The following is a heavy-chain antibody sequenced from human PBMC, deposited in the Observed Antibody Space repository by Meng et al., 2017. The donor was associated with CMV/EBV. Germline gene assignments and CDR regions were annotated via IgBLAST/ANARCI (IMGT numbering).Heavy chain of an antibody. D-gene: IGHD6-6*01. J-gene: IGHJ6*02. CDR1: GFTFSDYY. CDR2: ISSSGSTI. CDR3: VRDPGYSSSSGRYYYYYGMDV. V-gene: IGHV3-11*01. Sequence: GGSLRLSCAASGFTFSDYYMSWIRQAPGKGLEWVSYISSSGSTIYYADSVKGRFTISRDNAKNSLYLQMNSLRAEDTAVYYCVRDPGYSSSSGRYYYYYGMDVWGQGTTVTVSS.